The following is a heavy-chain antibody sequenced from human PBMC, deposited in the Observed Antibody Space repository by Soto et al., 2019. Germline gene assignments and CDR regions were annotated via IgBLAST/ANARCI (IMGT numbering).Heavy chain of an antibody. CDR1: GGTFSSHA. D-gene: IGHD2-2*01. CDR2: IIPIFGTA. CDR3: AKYSCSRNSYDYAYYYYMDV. J-gene: IGHJ6*03. V-gene: IGHV1-69*13. Sequence: GASVKVSCKASGGTFSSHAISWVRQAPGQGLEWMGGIIPIFGTANYAQKFQGRVTITADESTSTAYMELSSLRSEDTAVYYCAKYSCSRNSYDYAYYYYMDVWGKGTTVTVSS.